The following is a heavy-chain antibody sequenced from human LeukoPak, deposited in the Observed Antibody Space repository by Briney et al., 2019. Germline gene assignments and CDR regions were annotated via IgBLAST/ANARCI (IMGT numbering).Heavy chain of an antibody. J-gene: IGHJ4*02. CDR3: ARNYYDSSAYYYFDY. CDR2: IYSGGGT. CDR1: GFTVSSSY. D-gene: IGHD3-22*01. Sequence: GGSLRLSCAASGFTVSSSYMNWVRQAPGRGLEWVSLIYSGGGTYYADSVKGRFTISRDNSKNTLYLQMNSLRAEDTAVYYCARNYYDSSAYYYFDYWGQGTLVTVSS. V-gene: IGHV3-66*01.